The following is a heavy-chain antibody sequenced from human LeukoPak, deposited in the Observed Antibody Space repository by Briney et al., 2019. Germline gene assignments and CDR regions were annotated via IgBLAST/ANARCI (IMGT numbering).Heavy chain of an antibody. CDR3: ARHSPVRRITVFGVVMPFDY. Sequence: SETLSLTCTVSGGSISSSSYYWGWIRQPPGKGLEWIGSIYYSGSTYYNPSLKSRLTMSVDTSQNQFSLKLSSVTAADTAVYYCARHSPVRRITVFGVVMPFDYWGQGTLVTVSS. J-gene: IGHJ4*02. V-gene: IGHV4-39*01. CDR2: IYYSGST. CDR1: GGSISSSSYY. D-gene: IGHD3-3*01.